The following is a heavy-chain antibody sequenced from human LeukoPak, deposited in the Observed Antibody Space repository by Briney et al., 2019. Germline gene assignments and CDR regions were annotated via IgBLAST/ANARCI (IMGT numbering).Heavy chain of an antibody. CDR2: IYYSGST. CDR1: GGSISSSSYY. Sequence: SETLSLTCTVSGGSISSSSYYWGWLRQPPGKGLEWIGSIYYSGSTYYNPSLKSRVTISVDTSKNQFSLKLSSVTAADTAVYYCASLRIGSFPGGDFDYWGQGTLVTVSS. CDR3: ASLRIGSFPGGDFDY. J-gene: IGHJ4*02. V-gene: IGHV4-39*01. D-gene: IGHD2-8*02.